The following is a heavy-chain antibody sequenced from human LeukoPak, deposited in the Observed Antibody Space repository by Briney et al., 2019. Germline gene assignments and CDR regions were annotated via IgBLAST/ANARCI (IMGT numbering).Heavy chain of an antibody. CDR2: VHHSGST. V-gene: IGHV4-30-2*01. CDR1: GGSIISGGYS. J-gene: IGHJ4*02. D-gene: IGHD4-11*01. Sequence: PSQTLSLTCAVSGGSIISGGYSWIWIRQPPGKRLEWIGYVHHSGSTFYNPSLKSRLSMSIDTSKTQFSLKLTSVTAADTAVYYCGLFHSASDFRNFWGQGALVTVSS. CDR3: GLFHSASDFRNF.